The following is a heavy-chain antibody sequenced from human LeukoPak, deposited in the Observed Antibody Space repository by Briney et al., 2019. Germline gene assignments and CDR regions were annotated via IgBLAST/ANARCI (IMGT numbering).Heavy chain of an antibody. V-gene: IGHV4-34*01. CDR3: ARGLSGPRRFDY. J-gene: IGHJ4*02. D-gene: IGHD2-15*01. CDR2: INHSGST. Sequence: SETLSLTCAVYGGSFSGYYWSWIRQPPGKGLEWIGEINHSGSTNYNPSLKSRVTISVDTSKNQFSLKLSSVTAADTAVYYCARGLSGPRRFDYWGQGTLVTVSS. CDR1: GGSFSGYY.